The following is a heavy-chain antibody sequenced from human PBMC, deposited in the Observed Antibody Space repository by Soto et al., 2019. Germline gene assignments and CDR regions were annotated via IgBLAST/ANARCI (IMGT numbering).Heavy chain of an antibody. CDR3: ARDRGGSRWSGGYGMDV. J-gene: IGHJ6*02. CDR2: IYYTGSI. V-gene: IGHV4-59*01. CDR1: GGSIDPYY. Sequence: SETLSPTCSVSGGSIDPYYWTWIRQPPGKGLEWVGYIYYTGSINYNPSLKSRVTISLDKSKNQFSLKLSSVSAADTAVYYCARDRGGSRWSGGYGMDVWGQGTTVTVSS. D-gene: IGHD3-10*01.